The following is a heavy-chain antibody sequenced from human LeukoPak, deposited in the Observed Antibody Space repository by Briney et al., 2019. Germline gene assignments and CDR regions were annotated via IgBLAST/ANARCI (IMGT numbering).Heavy chain of an antibody. CDR2: IYYSGST. CDR1: GCSISSYY. D-gene: IGHD3-22*01. J-gene: IGHJ4*02. CDR3: ARGVVVTISYYFDY. Sequence: SETLSLTCTVSGCSISSYYWSWIRQPPGKGLEWIGCIYYSGSTNYNPSLKSRVTISVDTSKNQFSLKLSSVTAADPAVYYCARGVVVTISYYFDYWGQGTLVTVSS. V-gene: IGHV4-59*01.